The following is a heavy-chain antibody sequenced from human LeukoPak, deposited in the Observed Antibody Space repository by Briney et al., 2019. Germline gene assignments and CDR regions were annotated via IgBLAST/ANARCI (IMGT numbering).Heavy chain of an antibody. CDR1: GDSVSSNSAA. V-gene: IGHV6-1*01. CDR3: AGLSYTYVPI. J-gene: IGHJ4*02. D-gene: IGHD5-18*01. CDR2: TYYRSKWYN. Sequence: SQTLSLTCAISGDSVSSNSAAWSWIRQSPSRGLEWLGRTYYRSKWYNESALSVKSRITINPDTSKNHFSLQLNSVTPEDTAVYDCAGLSYTYVPIWGQGTLVTVSS.